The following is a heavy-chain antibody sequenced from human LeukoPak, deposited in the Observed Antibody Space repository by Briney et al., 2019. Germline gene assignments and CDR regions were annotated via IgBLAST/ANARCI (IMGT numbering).Heavy chain of an antibody. J-gene: IGHJ4*02. V-gene: IGHV3-21*04. CDR3: AKDIAAAGNFDY. Sequence: GGSLRLSCAASGFTFGSYSMNWVRQAPGKGLEWVSSISSSSSYIYYADSVKGRFTISRDNAKNSLYLQMNSLRAEDTALYYCAKDIAAAGNFDYWGRGTLVTVSS. CDR1: GFTFGSYS. D-gene: IGHD6-13*01. CDR2: ISSSSSYI.